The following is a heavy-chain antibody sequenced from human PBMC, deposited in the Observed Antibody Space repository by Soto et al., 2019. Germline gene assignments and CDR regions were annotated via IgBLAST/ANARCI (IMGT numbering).Heavy chain of an antibody. CDR2: IYYSGST. J-gene: IGHJ6*03. CDR3: ARDRGYYYYMDV. V-gene: IGHV4-31*03. Sequence: SETLSLTCTVSGGSISSGGYYWSWIRQHPGKGLEWIGYIYYSGSTYYNPSLKSRVTISVDTSKNQFSLKLSSVTAADTAVYYCARDRGYYYYMDVWGKGTTVTVSS. CDR1: GGSISSGGYY.